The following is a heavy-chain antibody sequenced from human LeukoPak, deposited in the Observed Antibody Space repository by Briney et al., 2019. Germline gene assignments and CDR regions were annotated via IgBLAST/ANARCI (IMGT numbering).Heavy chain of an antibody. J-gene: IGHJ3*02. V-gene: IGHV4-34*01. CDR1: GGSYSGYY. D-gene: IGHD5-24*01. Sequence: PSDTLSLTCAVYGGSYSGYYWSWLRQPRGKGLEWIGEINHSGSTNYNPSRKSRVTISVDTSKNQFSLKLSSVTAADTAVYYCASPTSRDGYNQLNAFDIWGQGTMVTVSS. CDR3: ASPTSRDGYNQLNAFDI. CDR2: INHSGST.